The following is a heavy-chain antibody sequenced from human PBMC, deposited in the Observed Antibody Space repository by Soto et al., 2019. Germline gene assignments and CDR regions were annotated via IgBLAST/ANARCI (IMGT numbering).Heavy chain of an antibody. CDR1: GYSFTSYW. D-gene: IGHD3-9*01. CDR2: IYPGDSDT. V-gene: IGHV5-51*01. CDR3: ARQRFPYDILTGALDY. Sequence: GGSLKISCKGSGYSFTSYWIGWVRQMPGKGLEWMGIIYPGDSDTRYSPSFQGQVTISADKSISTAYLQWSSLKASDTAMYYCARQRFPYDILTGALDYWGQGTLVTVSS. J-gene: IGHJ4*02.